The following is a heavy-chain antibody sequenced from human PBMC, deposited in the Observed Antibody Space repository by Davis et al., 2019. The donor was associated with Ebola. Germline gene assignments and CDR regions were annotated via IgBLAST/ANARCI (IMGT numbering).Heavy chain of an antibody. J-gene: IGHJ6*02. CDR2: INPNSGGT. CDR3: ARAATIFGVGYYYYGMDV. V-gene: IGHV1-2*02. CDR1: GYTFTGYY. Sequence: ASVKVSCKASGYTFTGYYMHWVRQAPGQGLEWMGWINPNSGGTNYAQKFQGRVTMTRDTSISTAYMELSRLRSDDTAVYYCARAATIFGVGYYYYGMDVWGQGTTVTVSS. D-gene: IGHD3-3*01.